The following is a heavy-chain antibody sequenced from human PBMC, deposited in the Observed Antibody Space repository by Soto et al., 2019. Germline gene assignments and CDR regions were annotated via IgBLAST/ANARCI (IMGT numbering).Heavy chain of an antibody. J-gene: IGHJ5*02. CDR1: GGSISFYY. CDR2: IYYTGTT. V-gene: IGHV4-59*08. Sequence: SETLSLTCTVSGGSISFYYWSWIRQPPGKGLEWIGYIYYTGTTNYNLSLKGRVSISVDTSKNQVSLRLKSVTAADTAVYYCARGGYRTLAWFDPWGQGTLVTVSS. CDR3: ARGGYRTLAWFDP. D-gene: IGHD5-18*01.